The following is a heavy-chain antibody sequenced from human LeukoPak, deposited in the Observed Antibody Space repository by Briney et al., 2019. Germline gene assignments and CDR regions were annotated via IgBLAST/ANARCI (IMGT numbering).Heavy chain of an antibody. CDR1: GGSISSYY. D-gene: IGHD2-21*02. CDR2: IYYSGST. CDR3: ARGLVVTGYYYYYYMDV. Sequence: PETLSLTCTVSGGSISSYYWSWIRQPPGKGLEWIGYIYYSGSTNYNPSLKSRVTISVDTSKNQFSLKLSSVTAADTAVYYCARGLVVTGYYYYYYMDVWGKGTTVTVSS. J-gene: IGHJ6*03. V-gene: IGHV4-59*01.